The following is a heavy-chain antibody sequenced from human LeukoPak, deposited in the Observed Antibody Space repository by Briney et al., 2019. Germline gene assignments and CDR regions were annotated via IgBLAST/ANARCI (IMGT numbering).Heavy chain of an antibody. D-gene: IGHD1-26*01. J-gene: IGHJ4*02. CDR3: ARVSGSYMAYYFDH. CDR2: IYYSGST. CDR1: GGSISSYY. Sequence: SETLSLTCTVSGGSISSYYWSWIRQPPGKGLEWIGYIYYSGSTNYNPSLKSRVTISVDTSKNQFSLKLSSVTAADTAVYYCARVSGSYMAYYFDHWGQGTLVTVSS. V-gene: IGHV4-59*01.